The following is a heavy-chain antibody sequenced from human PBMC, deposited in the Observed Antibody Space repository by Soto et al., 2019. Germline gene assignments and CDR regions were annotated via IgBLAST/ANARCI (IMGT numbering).Heavy chain of an antibody. D-gene: IGHD2-15*01. CDR1: GFTFSGFD. V-gene: IGHV3-13*01. Sequence: LRLSCEASGFTFSGFDMHWVRQPTGKGLEWVSTIGTAGDTYYAVSVKGRFTISRDNAKNSLSLQMNSLRAGDTAVYFCARGQEVGAHFFDSWGQGTQVTSPQ. CDR2: IGTAGDT. J-gene: IGHJ4*02. CDR3: ARGQEVGAHFFDS.